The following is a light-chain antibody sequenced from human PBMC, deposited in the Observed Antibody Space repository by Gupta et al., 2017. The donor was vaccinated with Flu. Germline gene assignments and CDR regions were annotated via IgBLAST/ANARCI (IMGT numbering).Light chain of an antibody. V-gene: IGKV1-27*01. Sequence: DIQMTQSPSSLSASVGDRLTITCRASQGISNYLAWYQQKPGKAPKLLIYGASTVQSGVPSRFSGSGSGTDFTLTISSLQPEDVATYYCQKNNSARILFGHGTKVDIK. CDR1: QGISNY. CDR2: GAS. J-gene: IGKJ3*01. CDR3: QKNNSARIL.